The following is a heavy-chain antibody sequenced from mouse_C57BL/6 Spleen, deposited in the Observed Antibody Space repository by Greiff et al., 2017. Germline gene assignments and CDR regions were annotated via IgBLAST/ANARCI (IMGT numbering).Heavy chain of an antibody. V-gene: IGHV1-26*01. CDR3: ARVGGYYYFDD. CDR2: INPNNGGT. D-gene: IGHD2-3*01. J-gene: IGHJ2*01. CDR1: GYTFTDYY. Sequence: EVQLQQSGPELVKPGASVKISCKASGYTFTDYYMNWVKQSHGKSLEWIGDINPNNGGTSYNQKFKGKATMTEDKSSSTAYMELRSLTSDDSAVYYCARVGGYYYFDDWGQGTTLTVSS.